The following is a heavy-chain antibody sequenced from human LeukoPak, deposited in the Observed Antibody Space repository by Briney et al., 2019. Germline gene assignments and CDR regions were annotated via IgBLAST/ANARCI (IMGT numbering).Heavy chain of an antibody. CDR2: IKQDGSEK. CDR3: ARSPGTPDYFDY. Sequence: GGSLRLSCAASGFTFSNYWMSWVRQAPGKGLEWVANIKQDGSEKDYVDSVKGRFTISRDNSKNTLYLQMNSLRAEDTAVYYCARSPGTPDYFDYWGQGTLVTVSS. J-gene: IGHJ4*02. D-gene: IGHD6-13*01. V-gene: IGHV3-7*01. CDR1: GFTFSNYW.